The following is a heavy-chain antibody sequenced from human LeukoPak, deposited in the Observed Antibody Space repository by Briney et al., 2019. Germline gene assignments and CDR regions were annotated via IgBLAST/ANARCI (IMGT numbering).Heavy chain of an antibody. J-gene: IGHJ4*02. CDR2: IYYSGST. CDR1: GGSISSSSYY. V-gene: IGHV4-39*07. D-gene: IGHD3-10*01. CDR3: ARAERYYGSGSYYAY. Sequence: SETLSLTCTVSGGSISSSSYYWGWIRQPPGKGLEWIGSIYYSGSTYYNTSLTSRVTISVDTSKNQFSLKLSSVTAADTAVYYCARAERYYGSGSYYAYWGQGTLVTVSS.